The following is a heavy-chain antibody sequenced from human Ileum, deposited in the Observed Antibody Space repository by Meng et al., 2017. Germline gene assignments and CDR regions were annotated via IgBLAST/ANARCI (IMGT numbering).Heavy chain of an antibody. CDR1: GGSVSNASYY. D-gene: IGHD3-10*01. J-gene: IGHJ4*02. V-gene: IGHV4-61*01. CDR2: IHYSGSR. Sequence: HLQGSGLGRRWLSETLSLTCNVSGGSVSNASYYWGWNRQPPGKGLEWIGLIHYSGSRNYNPSLKSRVTMSVDTSKNQVSLRLTSVTAADTAVYYCARFYGSGTFEVHDYWGQGTLVTVSS. CDR3: ARFYGSGTFEVHDY.